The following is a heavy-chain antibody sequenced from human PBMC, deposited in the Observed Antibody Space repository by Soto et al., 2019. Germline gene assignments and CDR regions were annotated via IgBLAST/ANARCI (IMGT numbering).Heavy chain of an antibody. J-gene: IGHJ4*02. V-gene: IGHV3-23*01. CDR2: VSGSGDST. CDR3: AKDGNHLPVSLFDN. CDR1: GFTFTSYV. D-gene: IGHD1-1*01. Sequence: PGGSLRLSCAASGFTFTSYVMNWVRQAPGKGLEWVSTVSGSGDSTFYADSVKGRFTISRDNSKNTLYLQMNSLRADDTAVYYCAKDGNHLPVSLFDNWGQGTLVTVSS.